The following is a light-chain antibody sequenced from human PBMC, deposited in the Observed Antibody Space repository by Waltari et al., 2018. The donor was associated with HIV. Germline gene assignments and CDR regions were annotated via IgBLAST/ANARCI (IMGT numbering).Light chain of an antibody. J-gene: IGLJ1*01. CDR3: CSYAGSTTHV. CDR2: EVS. CDR1: SSDVGRYKV. Sequence: QSALTQPASVSGSPGQPITISCTGTSSDVGRYKVVSWYQKHPGKAPKRMIYEVSKRPSGVSNRFSGSKSGNTASLTISGLQAEDEADYYCCSYAGSTTHVFGTGTKVTVL. V-gene: IGLV2-23*02.